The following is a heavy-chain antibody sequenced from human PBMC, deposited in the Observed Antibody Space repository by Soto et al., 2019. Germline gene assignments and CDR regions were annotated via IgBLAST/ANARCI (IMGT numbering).Heavy chain of an antibody. CDR1: GFLFWGYA. J-gene: IGHJ4*01. Sequence: SGGAPRPSRAGPGFLFWGYALSWVRRAPGEGLEWVSIISGTTFYADSVKGRFTISRDNSKNTLYLQMNSLRAEDTAVYYCAKLTEMAVGHPIDYWGHGTLVTVSS. CDR2: ISGTT. CDR3: AKLTEMAVGHPIDY. V-gene: IGHV3-23*01. D-gene: IGHD6-19*01.